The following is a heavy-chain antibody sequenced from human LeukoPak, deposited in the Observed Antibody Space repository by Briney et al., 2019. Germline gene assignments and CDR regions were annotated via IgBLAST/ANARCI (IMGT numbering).Heavy chain of an antibody. CDR2: IRYDGSNK. CDR1: GFTFSSYG. D-gene: IGHD1-26*01. J-gene: IGHJ3*02. V-gene: IGHV3-30*02. CDR3: ATLYSGSADAFDI. Sequence: GGSLRLSCAASGFTFSSYGMHWVRQAPGKGLEWVAFIRYDGSNKYYADSVKGRFTISRDNSKNTLYLQMNSLRAEDTAVYYCATLYSGSADAFDIWGQGTMVTVSS.